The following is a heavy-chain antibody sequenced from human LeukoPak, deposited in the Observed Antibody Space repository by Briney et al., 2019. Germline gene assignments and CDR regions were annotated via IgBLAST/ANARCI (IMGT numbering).Heavy chain of an antibody. CDR1: GGTISGCY. V-gene: IGHV4-59*01. CDR3: ARSSIGDWFFDL. Sequence: SETLSLTCTVSGGTISGCYWTWIRQPPGKGLEWIGHIYYSGSTNYNPSLKSRLTISVDTSKDQFSLRLISVTAADTAVYYCARSSIGDWFFDLWGRGTLVTVSS. J-gene: IGHJ2*01. CDR2: IYYSGST. D-gene: IGHD6-6*01.